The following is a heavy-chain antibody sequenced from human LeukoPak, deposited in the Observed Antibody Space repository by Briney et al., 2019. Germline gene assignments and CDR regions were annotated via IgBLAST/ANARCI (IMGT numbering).Heavy chain of an antibody. CDR3: TSEYYYDSSAYVFDY. V-gene: IGHV3-49*03. CDR1: GFTFGDYA. J-gene: IGHJ4*02. D-gene: IGHD3-22*01. Sequence: PGGSLRLSCTASGFTFGDYAMSWFRQAPGKGLEWVGFTRSKAYGGTTEYAASVKGRFTISRDDSNSIAYLQMNSLKTEDTAVYYCTSEYYYDSSAYVFDYWGQGTLVTVSS. CDR2: TRSKAYGGTT.